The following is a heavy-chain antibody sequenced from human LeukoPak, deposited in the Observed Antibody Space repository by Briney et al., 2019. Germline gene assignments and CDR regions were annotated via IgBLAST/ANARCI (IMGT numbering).Heavy chain of an antibody. CDR1: GYSLNSYW. Sequence: GESLRIFWKGSGYSLNSYWNSRVRQMPGKSVEWMGRNDPTDSNTVYSPSFQGHVTISADKSINTAYLQWSSLKASDTAIYYCARHALGGSGWYYFDYWGQGTLVTVSS. J-gene: IGHJ4*02. CDR2: NDPTDSNT. V-gene: IGHV5-10-1*01. CDR3: ARHALGGSGWYYFDY. D-gene: IGHD6-19*01.